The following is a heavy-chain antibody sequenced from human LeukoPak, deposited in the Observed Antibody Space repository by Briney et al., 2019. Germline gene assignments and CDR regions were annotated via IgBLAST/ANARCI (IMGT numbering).Heavy chain of an antibody. Sequence: SETLSLTCTVSGSSISSGGYYWSWIRQPPGKGLEWIGYIYHSGSTYYNPSLKSRVTISVDRSKNQFSLKLSSVTAADTAVYYCARTLGFWSGPDYWGQGTLVTVSS. CDR1: GSSISSGGYY. D-gene: IGHD3-3*01. J-gene: IGHJ4*02. CDR2: IYHSGST. CDR3: ARTLGFWSGPDY. V-gene: IGHV4-30-2*01.